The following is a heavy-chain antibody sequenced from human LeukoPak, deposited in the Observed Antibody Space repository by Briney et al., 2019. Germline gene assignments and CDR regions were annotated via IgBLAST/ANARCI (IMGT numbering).Heavy chain of an antibody. D-gene: IGHD3-10*01. J-gene: IGHJ4*02. CDR3: ARETLITMVRGAPDY. Sequence: ASVKVSCKASGYTFTTYDINWVRQAPGQGLEWMGWINTNTGNPTYAQGFTGRFVFSLDTSVSTAYLQISSLKAEDTAAYYCARETLITMVRGAPDYWGQGTLVTVSS. CDR1: GYTFTTYD. CDR2: INTNTGNP. V-gene: IGHV7-4-1*02.